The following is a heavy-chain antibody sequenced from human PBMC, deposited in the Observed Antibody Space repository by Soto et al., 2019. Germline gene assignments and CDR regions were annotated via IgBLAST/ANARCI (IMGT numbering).Heavy chain of an antibody. CDR2: INHSGST. CDR1: GGSFSGYY. CDR3: ARRKIIAAAGTYYYYGMDV. D-gene: IGHD6-13*01. J-gene: IGHJ6*02. Sequence: PSETLSLTCAVYGGSFSGYYWSWIRQPPGKGLEWIGEINHSGSTNYNPSLKSRVTISVDTSKNQFSLKLSSVTAADTAVYYCARRKIIAAAGTYYYYGMDVWGQGTTVT. V-gene: IGHV4-34*01.